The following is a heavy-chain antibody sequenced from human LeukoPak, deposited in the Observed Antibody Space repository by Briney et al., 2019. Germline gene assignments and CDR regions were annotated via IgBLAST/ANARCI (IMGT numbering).Heavy chain of an antibody. V-gene: IGHV3-74*01. D-gene: IGHD3-10*01. J-gene: IGHJ3*02. Sequence: PGGSLRLSCAASGFTFSSYWMHWVRQAPGKGLVWVSRINSDGSSTSYADSVKGRFTISRDNAKNTLYLQMNSLRAEDTAVYYCARAMVRGVIGKNAFDIWGQGTMVTVSS. CDR2: INSDGSST. CDR3: ARAMVRGVIGKNAFDI. CDR1: GFTFSSYW.